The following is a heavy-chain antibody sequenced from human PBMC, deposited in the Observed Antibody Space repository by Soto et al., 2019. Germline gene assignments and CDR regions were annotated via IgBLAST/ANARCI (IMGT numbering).Heavy chain of an antibody. Sequence: GGSLRLSCAASGFTFSSYEMNWVRQAPGKGLEWVSYISSSGSTIYYADSVKGRFTISRDNAKNSLYLQMNSLRAEDTAVYYCARVNWGSYRGDAFDIWGQGTMVTVSS. V-gene: IGHV3-48*03. CDR1: GFTFSSYE. D-gene: IGHD7-27*01. CDR2: ISSSGSTI. J-gene: IGHJ3*02. CDR3: ARVNWGSYRGDAFDI.